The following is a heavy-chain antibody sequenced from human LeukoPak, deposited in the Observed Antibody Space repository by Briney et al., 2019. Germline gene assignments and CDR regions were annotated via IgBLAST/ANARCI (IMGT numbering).Heavy chain of an antibody. CDR1: GGSISSYY. CDR3: ARGGVVPAADMDV. D-gene: IGHD2-2*01. V-gene: IGHV4-59*01. CDR2: IYYSGST. Sequence: SETLSLTCTVSGGSISSYYWSWIRQPPGKGLEWIGYIYYSGSTNYNPSLKSRVTISVDTSKNQFSLKLSSVTAADTAVYYCARGGVVPAADMDVWGKGTTVTISS. J-gene: IGHJ6*04.